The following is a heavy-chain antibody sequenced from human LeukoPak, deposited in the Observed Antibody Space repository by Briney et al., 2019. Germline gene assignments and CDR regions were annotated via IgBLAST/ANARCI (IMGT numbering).Heavy chain of an antibody. D-gene: IGHD2-2*01. CDR2: IKQDGSEK. CDR3: ATVGCSNTGCYLTRNFFDY. CDR1: GFTFSSYW. J-gene: IGHJ4*02. Sequence: GGSLRLSCAASGFTFSSYWMSWVRQAPGKGLEWVANIKQDGSEKYYVDSVKGRFTISRDNAKNSLYLQMNSLRAEDTAVYYCATVGCSNTGCYLTRNFFDYWGQGILVTVSS. V-gene: IGHV3-7*01.